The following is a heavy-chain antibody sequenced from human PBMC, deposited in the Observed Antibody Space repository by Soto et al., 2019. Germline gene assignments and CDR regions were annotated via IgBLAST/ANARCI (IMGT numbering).Heavy chain of an antibody. CDR2: IYYSGST. CDR3: AGTELPYYYDSSGYPFDY. CDR1: GGSISSYY. Sequence: PSETLSLTCTVSGGSISSYYWSWIRQPPGKGLEWIGYIYYSGSTNYNPSLKSRVTISVDTSKNQFSLKLSSVTAADTAVYYCAGTELPYYYDSSGYPFDYWGQGTLVTVSS. V-gene: IGHV4-59*01. D-gene: IGHD3-22*01. J-gene: IGHJ4*02.